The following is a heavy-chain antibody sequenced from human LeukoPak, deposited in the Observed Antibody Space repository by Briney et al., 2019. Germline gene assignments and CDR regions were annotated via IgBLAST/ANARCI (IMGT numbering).Heavy chain of an antibody. CDR2: ISAYNGNT. V-gene: IGHV1-18*04. CDR1: GYTFTSYG. D-gene: IGHD6-19*01. CDR3: ARAPGYSSGWYGRGDY. J-gene: IGHJ4*02. Sequence: GASVKVSCKASGYTFTSYGISWVRQAPGQGLEWMGWISAYNGNTNYAQKLQGRVTMTTDTSTSTAYMELRSLRSDGTAVYYCARAPGYSSGWYGRGDYWGQGTLVTVSS.